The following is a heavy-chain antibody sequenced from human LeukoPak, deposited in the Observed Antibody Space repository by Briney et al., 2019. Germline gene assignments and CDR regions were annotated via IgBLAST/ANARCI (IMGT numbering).Heavy chain of an antibody. Sequence: PGGSLRLSCAASGFTFSSYWIHWVRQAPGKGLVWVSRIDTDGSNTNYADSVKGRFTISRDNAKNSLYLQMNSLRAEDTAVYYCARRFDYWGPGTLVTVSS. CDR3: ARRFDY. CDR2: IDTDGSNT. CDR1: GFTFSSYW. V-gene: IGHV3-74*01. J-gene: IGHJ4*02.